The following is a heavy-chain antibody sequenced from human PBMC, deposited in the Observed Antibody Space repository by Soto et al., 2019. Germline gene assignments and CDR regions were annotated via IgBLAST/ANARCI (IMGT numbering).Heavy chain of an antibody. J-gene: IGHJ4*02. CDR3: ARGRGTYADS. V-gene: IGHV4-31*03. D-gene: IGHD2-2*01. CDR2: IYYSGSA. Sequence: QVQLQESGPGLVNPSQTLSLTCTVSGYSISSAGYWWSWIRQHPEKGLAWIGYIYYSGSAFYNPSLKRRLTLSVDTAHNQFSLRLTAVTAADAAVYFCARGRGTYADSWGQGTLVIVSS. CDR1: GYSISSAGYW.